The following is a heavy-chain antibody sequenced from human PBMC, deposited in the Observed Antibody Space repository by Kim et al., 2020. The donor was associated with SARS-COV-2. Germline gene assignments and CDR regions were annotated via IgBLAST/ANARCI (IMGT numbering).Heavy chain of an antibody. CDR3: ARDLGSIMSGWYVGRPDSDAFDS. D-gene: IGHD6-19*01. V-gene: IGHV3-21*01. Sequence: GGSLRLSCAASGFTFSSYSMNWVRQAPGKGLEWVSSISSSSSYIYYADSVKGRFTISRDNAKNSLYLQMNSLRAEDTAVYYCARDLGSIMSGWYVGRPDSDAFDSWGQGTMVTVSS. J-gene: IGHJ3*02. CDR1: GFTFSSYS. CDR2: ISSSSSYI.